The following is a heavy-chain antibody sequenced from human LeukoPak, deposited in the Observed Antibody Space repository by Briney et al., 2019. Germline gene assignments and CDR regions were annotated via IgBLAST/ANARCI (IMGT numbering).Heavy chain of an antibody. CDR3: VRANYFDY. Sequence: PSETLSHTCAVSGGSVSGYYWTWMRQPPGKGLEWIGDIYYSGSTNYNPSLESRVTISIDTSKYHFYLKLSSVTAADTAVYYCVRANYFDYWGQGTLVTVSS. CDR2: IYYSGST. J-gene: IGHJ4*02. V-gene: IGHV4-59*02. CDR1: GGSVSGYY.